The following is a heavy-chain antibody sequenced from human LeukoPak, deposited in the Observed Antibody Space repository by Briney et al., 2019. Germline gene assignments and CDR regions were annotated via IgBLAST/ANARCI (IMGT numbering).Heavy chain of an antibody. CDR2: IYYSGST. J-gene: IGHJ4*02. CDR1: GGSISSYY. CDR3: AGAEQPDYDYVWGSYRQDYFDY. V-gene: IGHV4-59*01. D-gene: IGHD3-16*02. Sequence: SETLSLTCTVSGGSISSYYWSWIRQPPGKGLEWIGYIYYSGSTNYNPSLKSRVTISVDTSKNQFSLKLSSVTAADTAVYYCAGAEQPDYDYVWGSYRQDYFDYWGQGTLVTVSS.